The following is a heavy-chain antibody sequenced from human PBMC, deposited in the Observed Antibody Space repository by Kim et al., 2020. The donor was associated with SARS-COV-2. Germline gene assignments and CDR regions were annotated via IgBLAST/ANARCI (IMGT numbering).Heavy chain of an antibody. CDR3: VGSGSFQNDAFDI. Sequence: YAQKFQGRVTMTRDTSTSTVYMVLSSLRSEDTAVYYCVGSGSFQNDAFDIWGQGTMVTVSS. D-gene: IGHD3-10*01. V-gene: IGHV1-46*01. J-gene: IGHJ3*02.